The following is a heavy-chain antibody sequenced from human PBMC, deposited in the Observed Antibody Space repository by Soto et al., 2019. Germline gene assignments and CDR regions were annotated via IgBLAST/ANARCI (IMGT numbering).Heavy chain of an antibody. V-gene: IGHV4-4*02. CDR3: ARDGNDTAMVWGYYGMDV. CDR1: GGSISSSNW. D-gene: IGHD5-18*01. J-gene: IGHJ6*02. CDR2: IYHSGST. Sequence: PSETLSLTCAVSGGSISSSNWWRWVRQPPGKGLEWIGEIYHSGSTNYNPSLKSRVTISVDKSKNQFSLKLSSVTATDTAVYYCARDGNDTAMVWGYYGMDVWGQGTTVTVSS.